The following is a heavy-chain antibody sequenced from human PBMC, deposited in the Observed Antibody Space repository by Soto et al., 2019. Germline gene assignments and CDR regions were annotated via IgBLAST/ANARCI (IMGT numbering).Heavy chain of an antibody. V-gene: IGHV4-39*01. CDR3: ARPAGENYYYMDV. D-gene: IGHD3-10*01. Sequence: QLQLQESGPGLVKPSETLSLTCTVSGGSISSSSYYWGWMRQPPGKGLEWIGTISYSGSTDYNPPLKSRVTISVATSKNQLSLKVTPVTAADTAVYYCARPAGENYYYMDVWGKGTTVTVSS. CDR1: GGSISSSSYY. J-gene: IGHJ6*03. CDR2: ISYSGST.